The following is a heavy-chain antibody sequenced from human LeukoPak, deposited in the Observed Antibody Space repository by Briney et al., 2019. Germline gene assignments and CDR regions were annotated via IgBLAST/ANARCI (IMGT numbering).Heavy chain of an antibody. Sequence: SETLSLTCAVYGGSFSGYYWSWIRQPPGKGLEWIGEINHSGSTNYNPSLKSRVTISVDTSKNQFSLKLSSVTAADTAVCYCARAGDSGIAAAATFFDYWGQGTLVTVSS. J-gene: IGHJ4*02. CDR3: ARAGDSGIAAAATFFDY. V-gene: IGHV4-34*01. CDR1: GGSFSGYY. D-gene: IGHD6-13*01. CDR2: INHSGST.